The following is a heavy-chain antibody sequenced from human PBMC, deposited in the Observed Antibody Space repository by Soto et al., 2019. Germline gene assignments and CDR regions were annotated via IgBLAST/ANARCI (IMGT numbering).Heavy chain of an antibody. D-gene: IGHD2-2*01. J-gene: IGHJ6*02. CDR2: INPNSGGT. CDR1: GYTFTGYY. V-gene: IGHV1-2*02. Sequence: ASVKVSCKASGYTFTGYYMHWVRQAPGQGLEWMGWINPNSGGTNYAQKFQGRVTITRDTSASTAYMELSSLRSEDTAVYYCARDPGAPGRVVPARGYYYGMDVWGQGTTVTVSS. CDR3: ARDPGAPGRVVPARGYYYGMDV.